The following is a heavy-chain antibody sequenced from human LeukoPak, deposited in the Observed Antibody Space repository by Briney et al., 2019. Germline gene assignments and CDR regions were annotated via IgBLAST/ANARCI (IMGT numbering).Heavy chain of an antibody. V-gene: IGHV3-30-3*01. Sequence: TGRSLRLSCAASGFTFSSYAMHWVRQAPGKGLEWVAVISYDGSNKYYADSVKGRFTISRDNSKNTLYLQMNSLRAEDTAVYYCARDPLWFGEHYFDYWGQGTLVTVSS. J-gene: IGHJ4*02. CDR3: ARDPLWFGEHYFDY. D-gene: IGHD3-10*01. CDR1: GFTFSSYA. CDR2: ISYDGSNK.